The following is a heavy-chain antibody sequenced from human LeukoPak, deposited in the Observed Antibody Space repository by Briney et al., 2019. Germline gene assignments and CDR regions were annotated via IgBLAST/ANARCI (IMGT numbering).Heavy chain of an antibody. CDR3: ARSYY. J-gene: IGHJ4*02. CDR2: IKQDGSEE. V-gene: IGHV3-7*01. Sequence: PGGSLRLSCAASGFTFSSYSMSWVRQAPGKGLVWVASIKQDGSEEYYVDSLKGRFTISRDNAKNSLYLQMNSLRAEDTAVYYCARSYYWGQGTLVTVSS. CDR1: GFTFSSYS.